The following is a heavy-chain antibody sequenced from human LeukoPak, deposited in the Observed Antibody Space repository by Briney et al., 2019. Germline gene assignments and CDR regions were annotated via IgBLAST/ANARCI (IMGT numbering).Heavy chain of an antibody. CDR2: ITHSGPT. V-gene: IGHV4-34*01. J-gene: IGHJ6*03. Sequence: PSPTLSLTCAVYGASVSGSYWSWISQPPRKGLEWIGEITHSGPTTYNPSLKGRVTISVETSNNQFSMKLSSAPPAHTAVYEWERVWSYYGSGRSYYYYMDVWVKGTTVTDCS. D-gene: IGHD3-10*01. CDR3: ERVWSYYGSGRSYYYYMDV. CDR1: GASVSGSY.